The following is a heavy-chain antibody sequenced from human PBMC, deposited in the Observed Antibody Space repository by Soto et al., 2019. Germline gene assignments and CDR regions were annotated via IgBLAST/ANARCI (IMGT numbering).Heavy chain of an antibody. D-gene: IGHD3-9*01. Sequence: DVQLVESGGGLVQPGRSLRLSCAASGFTFDDYAMHWVRQAPGKGLEWVSGISWNSGSIGYADSVKGRFTISRDNAKNSLYLQMNSLRAEDTALYYCAKASNVLRYFDWLLSSAFDIWGQGTMVTVSS. V-gene: IGHV3-9*01. CDR2: ISWNSGSI. CDR3: AKASNVLRYFDWLLSSAFDI. CDR1: GFTFDDYA. J-gene: IGHJ3*02.